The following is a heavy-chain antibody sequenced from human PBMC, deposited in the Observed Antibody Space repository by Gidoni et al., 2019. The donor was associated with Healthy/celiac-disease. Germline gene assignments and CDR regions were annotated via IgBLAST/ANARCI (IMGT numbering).Heavy chain of an antibody. CDR2: IMPIYGKA. Sequence: VQLVQSGAEVEKPGSAVKVSCRASGGSFRRYAISWVRQSPGQGLEWMGGIMPIYGKANDAQKFQGRVTITADESTSTDYMELSSLRSEDTAVYYCAREVGYCSSTSCPFDYWGQGTLVTVSS. V-gene: IGHV1-69*01. CDR1: GGSFRRYA. J-gene: IGHJ4*02. D-gene: IGHD2-2*01. CDR3: AREVGYCSSTSCPFDY.